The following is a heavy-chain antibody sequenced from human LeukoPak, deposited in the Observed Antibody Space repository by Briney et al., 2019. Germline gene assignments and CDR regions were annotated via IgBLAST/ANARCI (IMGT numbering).Heavy chain of an antibody. J-gene: IGHJ6*03. CDR2: IYYSGST. CDR3: ARVKAGYYYMDV. D-gene: IGHD6-13*01. Sequence: SQTLSLTCTVSGGSISSGDYYWSWIRQPPGKGLEWIGYIYYSGSTYYNPFLKSRVTISVDTFKNQFSLKLSSVTAADTAVYYCARVKAGYYYMDVWGKGTTVTVSS. CDR1: GGSISSGDYY. V-gene: IGHV4-30-4*08.